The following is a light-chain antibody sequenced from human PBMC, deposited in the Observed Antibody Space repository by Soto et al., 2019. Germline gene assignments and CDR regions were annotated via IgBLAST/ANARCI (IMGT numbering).Light chain of an antibody. J-gene: IGKJ2*01. CDR2: AAS. V-gene: IGKV3-20*01. CDR3: QQYGSPAYT. CDR1: QTVSKTY. Sequence: EIVLTQSPGTLSLSPGEGATLSCRGSQTVSKTYLAWYQQKPGQAPRLLIYAASSRATGVPDRVSGSGSGTDFTLTIRRLEPEDFAVYYCQQYGSPAYTFGQGTKLEIK.